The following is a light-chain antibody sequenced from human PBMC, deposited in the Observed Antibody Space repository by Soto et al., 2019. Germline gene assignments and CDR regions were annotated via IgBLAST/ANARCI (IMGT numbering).Light chain of an antibody. J-gene: IGKJ1*01. V-gene: IGKV1-5*03. Sequence: DIQMTQSPSTLSASVGDRVTITCRASQRISSWLAWYQQKPGKAPKLLIYRASSLESGVPSTFSGSGSGTEFTLTISSLQPDDSATYYCQQYNSYPLTFGQGTKVEI. CDR2: RAS. CDR1: QRISSW. CDR3: QQYNSYPLT.